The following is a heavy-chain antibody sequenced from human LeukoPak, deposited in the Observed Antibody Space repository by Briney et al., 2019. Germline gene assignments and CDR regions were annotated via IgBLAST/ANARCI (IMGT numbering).Heavy chain of an antibody. D-gene: IGHD5-24*01. CDR1: GFTFSSYA. V-gene: IGHV3-23*01. Sequence: RSGGSLRLSCAASGFTFSSYAMSWVRQAPGKGLDWVSAISGSGGSTYYADSVKGRFTISRDNSKNTLYLQMNSLRAEDTAVYYCAKDLERWATSGPFDIWGQGTMVTVSS. CDR2: ISGSGGST. J-gene: IGHJ3*02. CDR3: AKDLERWATSGPFDI.